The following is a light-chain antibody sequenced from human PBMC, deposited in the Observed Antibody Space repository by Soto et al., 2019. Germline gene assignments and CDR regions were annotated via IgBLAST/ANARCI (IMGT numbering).Light chain of an antibody. J-gene: IGKJ4*01. CDR2: AAS. V-gene: IGKV1-9*01. Sequence: IQLTQSPSSLSASVGDSVTINCRASQGISRYLSWYQQKPGRAPKLLISAASTLQSGVPARFSGSGSGTDFTLSITSLQPEDFATYYCQQTRSYPSTFGGGTKVDIK. CDR1: QGISRY. CDR3: QQTRSYPST.